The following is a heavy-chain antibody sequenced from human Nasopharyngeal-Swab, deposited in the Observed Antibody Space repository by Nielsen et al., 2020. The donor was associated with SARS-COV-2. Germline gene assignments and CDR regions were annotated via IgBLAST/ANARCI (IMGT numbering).Heavy chain of an antibody. Sequence: ASVKVSCQASGYTFTSYGINWVRQAPGQGLEWMGWISAPNGNTKYQQKLQGRVTMTTDTSTSTAYMELRSLRSDDTAVYYCARGESIVDRTWDYNGLDIWGQGTTVTVSS. J-gene: IGHJ6*02. CDR1: GYTFTSYG. V-gene: IGHV1-18*04. CDR2: ISAPNGNT. D-gene: IGHD1-26*01. CDR3: ARGESIVDRTWDYNGLDI.